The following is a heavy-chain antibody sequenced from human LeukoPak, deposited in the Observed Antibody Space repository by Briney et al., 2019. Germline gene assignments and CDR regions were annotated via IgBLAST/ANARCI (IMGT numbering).Heavy chain of an antibody. CDR2: ISYDGSNK. Sequence: GGSLRLSCAASGFTFSSYAMHWVRQAPGKGLEWVAVISYDGSNKYYADSVKGRFTISRDNSKSTLYLQMNSLRAEDTAVYYCARESVLLWFGELPRAFDIWGQGTMVTVSS. CDR1: GFTFSSYA. V-gene: IGHV3-30-3*01. CDR3: ARESVLLWFGELPRAFDI. D-gene: IGHD3-10*01. J-gene: IGHJ3*02.